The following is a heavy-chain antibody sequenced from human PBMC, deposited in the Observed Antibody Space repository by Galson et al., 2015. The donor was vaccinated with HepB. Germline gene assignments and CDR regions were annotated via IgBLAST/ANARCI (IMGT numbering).Heavy chain of an antibody. J-gene: IGHJ4*02. Sequence: SCKASGYTFTNYAMDWVRQAPGQRLEWLGWINTNTGNPTYAQGFTGRFVFPLDTSVSTAYLQISSLEADDTAVYYCARGGRRIWGSYRTTSTFDYWGQGSLVTVSS. V-gene: IGHV7-4-1*02. CDR1: GYTFTNYA. CDR2: INTNTGNP. CDR3: ARGGRRIWGSYRTTSTFDY. D-gene: IGHD3-16*02.